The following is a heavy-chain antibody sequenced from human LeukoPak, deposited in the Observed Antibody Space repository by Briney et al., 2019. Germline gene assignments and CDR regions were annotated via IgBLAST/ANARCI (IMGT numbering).Heavy chain of an antibody. CDR1: GFNFGDYA. CDR2: ISWNSGNT. V-gene: IGHV3-9*01. CDR3: AKAAQYASRGRWWFDP. J-gene: IGHJ5*02. D-gene: IGHD2-2*01. Sequence: GGSLRLSCAASGFNFGDYAMHWVRQGPGKGLEWVSGISWNSGNTGYADSVKGRFTISRDNARKSLYLQMNSLRAEDTALYSCAKAAQYASRGRWWFDPCGQGPLVTVSS.